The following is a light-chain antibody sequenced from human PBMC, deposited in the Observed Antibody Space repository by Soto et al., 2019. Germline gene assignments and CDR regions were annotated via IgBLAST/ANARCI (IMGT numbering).Light chain of an antibody. Sequence: EIVLTQSPGALSLSPGERATLSCRASQSVRSNVAWYQQKPGQAPMLVIYGASTRATGIPARFSGSGSGTEFTLTISSLQSEDFAAYYCQQYNNWPPWTFGQGTKVDIK. CDR1: QSVRSN. V-gene: IGKV3-15*01. CDR3: QQYNNWPPWT. CDR2: GAS. J-gene: IGKJ1*01.